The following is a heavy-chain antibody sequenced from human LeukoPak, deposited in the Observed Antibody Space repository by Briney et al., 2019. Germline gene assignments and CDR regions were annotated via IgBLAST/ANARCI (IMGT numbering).Heavy chain of an antibody. CDR2: INHSGSI. D-gene: IGHD2-15*01. J-gene: IGHJ4*02. Sequence: PSETLSLTCAVYGGSFSGYCWTWIRQPPGKGLEWIGEINHSGSINYNPSLRSRATLSVDTSKHQFSLKLSSVTAADTAVYYCARLPYCGGGSCYFDYWGQGTLVTVSS. CDR1: GGSFSGYC. V-gene: IGHV4-34*01. CDR3: ARLPYCGGGSCYFDY.